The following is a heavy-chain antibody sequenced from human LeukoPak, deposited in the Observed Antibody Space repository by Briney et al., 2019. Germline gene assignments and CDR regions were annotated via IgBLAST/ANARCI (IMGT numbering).Heavy chain of an antibody. Sequence: GGSLRLSCAASGFTFSSYAMHWVRQAPGKGLEWVAVISYDGSNKYYADSVKGRFTISRDNSKNTLYLQINSLRAEDTAVYYCARAAGSGSYYKPPDYWGQGTLVTVSS. V-gene: IGHV3-30-3*01. J-gene: IGHJ4*02. D-gene: IGHD3-10*01. CDR3: ARAAGSGSYYKPPDY. CDR2: ISYDGSNK. CDR1: GFTFSSYA.